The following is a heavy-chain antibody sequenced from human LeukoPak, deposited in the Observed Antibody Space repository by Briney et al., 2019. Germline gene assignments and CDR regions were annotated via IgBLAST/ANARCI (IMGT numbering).Heavy chain of an antibody. D-gene: IGHD5-18*01. J-gene: IGHJ6*02. V-gene: IGHV4-59*08. Sequence: SETLSLTCTVSGGSISSYYWSWIRQPPGKGLEWIGNIYYSGSTNYNPSLKSRVTISVDTSKNQFSLRLSSVTAADTAVYYCARLDTTMVMGYYYYNGLDVWGQGTAATVSS. CDR1: GGSISSYY. CDR2: IYYSGST. CDR3: ARLDTTMVMGYYYYNGLDV.